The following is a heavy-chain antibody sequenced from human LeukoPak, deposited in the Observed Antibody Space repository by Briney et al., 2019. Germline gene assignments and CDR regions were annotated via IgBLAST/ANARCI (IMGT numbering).Heavy chain of an antibody. D-gene: IGHD3-22*01. Sequence: PGGSLRLSCAASGVTFSSFAMSWVRQAPGRGLEWVSAISGSGGSTYYADSVKGRFTTSRDSSKNTLYLQMNSLRAEDTAVYYCAKDLTGSSGYPFDPWGQGTLVTVSS. CDR1: GVTFSSFA. CDR3: AKDLTGSSGYPFDP. J-gene: IGHJ5*02. V-gene: IGHV3-23*01. CDR2: ISGSGGST.